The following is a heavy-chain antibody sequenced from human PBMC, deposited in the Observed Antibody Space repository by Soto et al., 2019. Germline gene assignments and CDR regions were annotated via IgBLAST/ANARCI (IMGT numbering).Heavy chain of an antibody. CDR3: AKYQWNPEAFDP. J-gene: IGHJ5*02. CDR1: GGSLSVYY. CDR2: INHRGTA. V-gene: IGHV4-34*01. D-gene: IGHD6-19*01. Sequence: QVKLQQWGAGLLKPSETLSLTCAVYGGSLSVYYWNWLRQPPGKGLEWIGEINHRGTASYNPSLKVRVDISVDPALTQFSLKLRSVTAADTAIYYCAKYQWNPEAFDPWGPGTQVTVAS.